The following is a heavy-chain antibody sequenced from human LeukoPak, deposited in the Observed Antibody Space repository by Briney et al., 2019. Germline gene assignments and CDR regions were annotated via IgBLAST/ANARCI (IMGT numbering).Heavy chain of an antibody. CDR2: IYYSGST. D-gene: IGHD1-26*01. CDR3: ARDRTGATGYYFDY. CDR1: GGSISSGGYY. J-gene: IGHJ4*02. V-gene: IGHV4-31*03. Sequence: SETLSLTCTVSGGSISSGGYYWSWIRQHPGKGLEWIGYIYYSGSTYYNPSLKSRVTISVDTSKNQFSLKLSSVTAADTAVYYCARDRTGATGYYFDYWGQGTLVTVS.